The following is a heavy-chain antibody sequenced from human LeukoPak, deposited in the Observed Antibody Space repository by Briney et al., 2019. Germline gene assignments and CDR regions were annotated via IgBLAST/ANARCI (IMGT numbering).Heavy chain of an antibody. V-gene: IGHV3-23*01. J-gene: IGHJ4*02. Sequence: GGSLRLSCAPPAFTFRSYVMSCVRQAGGRGLEWVSAISGSGGSTYYADSVKGRFTISRDNSKNTLYLQMSSLRAEDTAVYYCAKPKDNSLYCFDYWGQGTLVTVSS. CDR2: ISGSGGST. CDR3: AKPKDNSLYCFDY. D-gene: IGHD1-20*01. CDR1: AFTFRSYV.